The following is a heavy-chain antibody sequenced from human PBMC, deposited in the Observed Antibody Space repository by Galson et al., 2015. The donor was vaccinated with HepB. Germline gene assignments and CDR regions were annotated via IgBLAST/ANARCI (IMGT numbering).Heavy chain of an antibody. CDR3: ASSNIAAAGTVFDY. D-gene: IGHD6-13*01. Sequence: SLRLSCAASGFTFSSYSMNWVRQAPGKGLEWVSSISSSSSYIYYADSVKGRFTISRDNAKNSLYLQMNSLRAEDTAVYYCASSNIAAAGTVFDYWGQGTLVTVSS. V-gene: IGHV3-21*01. CDR1: GFTFSSYS. CDR2: ISSSSSYI. J-gene: IGHJ4*02.